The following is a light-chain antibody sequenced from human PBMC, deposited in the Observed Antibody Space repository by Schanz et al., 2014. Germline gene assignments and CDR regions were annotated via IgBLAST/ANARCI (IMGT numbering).Light chain of an antibody. CDR1: QSVGTR. CDR3: QQYNSYWG. J-gene: IGKJ1*01. Sequence: DFQMTQSPSSLSASVGDRVTITCRASQSVGTRLAWYQQKPGQAPKVLIHDASSLENGVPSRFSGSGSGTEFTLTISSLQPDDFATYYCQQYNSYWGFGQGTKVEIK. V-gene: IGKV1-5*01. CDR2: DAS.